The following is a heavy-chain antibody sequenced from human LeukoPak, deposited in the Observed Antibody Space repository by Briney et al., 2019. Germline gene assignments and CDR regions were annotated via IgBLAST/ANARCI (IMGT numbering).Heavy chain of an antibody. Sequence: PSETLSLTCTVSGYSISSGYYWGWIRQPPGKGLEWIGSIYHSGSTYYNPSLKSRVTISVDTSKNQFSLKLSSVTAADTAVYYCASSSWYRKYYYYYYYTDVWGKGTTVTVSS. CDR3: ASSSWYRKYYYYYYYTDV. V-gene: IGHV4-38-2*02. CDR1: GYSISSGYY. CDR2: IYHSGST. J-gene: IGHJ6*03. D-gene: IGHD6-13*01.